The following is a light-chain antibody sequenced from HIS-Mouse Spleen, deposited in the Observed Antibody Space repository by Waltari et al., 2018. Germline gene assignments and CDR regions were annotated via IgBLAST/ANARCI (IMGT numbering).Light chain of an antibody. J-gene: IGLJ2*01. V-gene: IGLV3-10*01. CDR2: EDS. CDR1: ALPKKY. Sequence: SYELTQPPSVSVSPGQTARITCSGDALPKKYAYWYQQKSGQAPWLVIYEDSKRPSGNPERFSGSSSGTMATLTISGAQVEDGADYYCYSTDSSGNHRVFGGGTKLTVL. CDR3: YSTDSSGNHRV.